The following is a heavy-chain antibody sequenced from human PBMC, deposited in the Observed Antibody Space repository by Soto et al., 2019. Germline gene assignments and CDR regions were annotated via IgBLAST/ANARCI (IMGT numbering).Heavy chain of an antibody. CDR2: VSIGGST. V-gene: IGHV3-23*01. D-gene: IGHD6-19*01. CDR1: GFTFSRHA. Sequence: RGSLRHSCSSAGFTFSRHAMGGVGQGLGKELEWVAVVSIGGSTHYADSVRGRFTISRDNSKNTLSLQMNSLTAEDTAVYFCAKRGGSGEQYDHWGQG. J-gene: IGHJ4*02. CDR3: AKRGGSGEQYDH.